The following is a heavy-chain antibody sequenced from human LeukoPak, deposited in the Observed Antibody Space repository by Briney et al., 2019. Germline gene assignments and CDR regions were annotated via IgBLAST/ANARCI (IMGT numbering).Heavy chain of an antibody. J-gene: IGHJ4*02. V-gene: IGHV4-59*01. Sequence: SETLSLTCTVSGGSISSYYWSWIRQPPGKGLERSGYIYYSGITNYNPSLKSRVTISLDTSKNQFSLKLSSVTAADTAVYYCARGSNGGWYPFDYWGQGTLVTVSS. CDR2: IYYSGIT. D-gene: IGHD6-19*01. CDR3: ARGSNGGWYPFDY. CDR1: GGSISSYY.